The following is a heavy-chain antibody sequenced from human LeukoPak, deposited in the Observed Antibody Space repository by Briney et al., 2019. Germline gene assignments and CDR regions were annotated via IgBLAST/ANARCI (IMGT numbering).Heavy chain of an antibody. V-gene: IGHV3-23*01. D-gene: IGHD6-13*01. CDR2: VSTSGATT. Sequence: PGGSLRLSCAASGFTFSGHAMNWVRQAPGKGLEWVSTVSTSGATTYYADSVRGRFTISRDNFKNTVYLQMNSLRAEDTAVYYCAKDAGEGSGWYYFDYWGQGTLVTVSS. CDR1: GFTFSGHA. CDR3: AKDAGEGSGWYYFDY. J-gene: IGHJ4*02.